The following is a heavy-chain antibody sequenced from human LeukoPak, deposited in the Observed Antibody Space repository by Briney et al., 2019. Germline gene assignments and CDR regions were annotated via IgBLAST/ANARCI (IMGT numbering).Heavy chain of an antibody. CDR1: GGSLSGYY. CDR2: INHSGST. D-gene: IGHD3-10*01. J-gene: IGHJ4*02. CDR3: ARLSTYYFPSITMVRGVISDFDY. Sequence: SETLSLTCAVYGGSLSGYYWSWIPQPPGKGLEWIGEINHSGSTNYNPSLKSRVTISVDTSKNQFSLKLSSVTAADTAVYYCARLSTYYFPSITMVRGVISDFDYWGQGTLVTVSS. V-gene: IGHV4-34*01.